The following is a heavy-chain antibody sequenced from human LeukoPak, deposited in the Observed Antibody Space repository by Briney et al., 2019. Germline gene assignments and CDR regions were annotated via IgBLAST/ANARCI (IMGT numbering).Heavy chain of an antibody. CDR2: ISSSGSTI. CDR3: AKDHGYGVTITYFDY. CDR1: GFTFSDYY. J-gene: IGHJ4*02. Sequence: GGSLRLSCTTSGFTFSDYYMSWIRQAPGKGLEWVSYISSSGSTIYYADSVKGRFTISRDNAKNSLYLQMNSLRAEDTAVYYCAKDHGYGVTITYFDYWGQGTLVTVSS. D-gene: IGHD4-11*01. V-gene: IGHV3-11*01.